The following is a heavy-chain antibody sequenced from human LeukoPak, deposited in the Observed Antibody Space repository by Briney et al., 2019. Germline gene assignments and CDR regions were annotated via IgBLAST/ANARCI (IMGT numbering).Heavy chain of an antibody. V-gene: IGHV3-48*01. CDR2: ISSSSSTI. CDR1: GFTFSSYS. J-gene: IGHJ6*02. CDR3: ARDRRILYYYYYGMDV. Sequence: GGSLRLSCAASGFTFSSYSMNWVRQAPGKGLEWVSYISSSSSTIYYADSVKGRFTISRDNAKNSLYLQMNSLRAEDTAVYYCARDRRILYYYYYGMDVWGQGTTVTVSS. D-gene: IGHD2-15*01.